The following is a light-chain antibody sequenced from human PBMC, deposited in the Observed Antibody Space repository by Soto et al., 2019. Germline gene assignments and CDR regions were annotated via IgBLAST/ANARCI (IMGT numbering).Light chain of an antibody. Sequence: QSALTQPASVSGSPGQSIAISCTGTSTDIGDYNYVSWYQQHPGKAPKLMIYEVSHRPSGVSDRFSGAKSGNTASLTISGLQAEDEADCYCSSYTSDSTLVFGGETKLTVL. V-gene: IGLV2-14*01. CDR3: SSYTSDSTLV. CDR2: EVS. CDR1: STDIGDYNY. J-gene: IGLJ3*02.